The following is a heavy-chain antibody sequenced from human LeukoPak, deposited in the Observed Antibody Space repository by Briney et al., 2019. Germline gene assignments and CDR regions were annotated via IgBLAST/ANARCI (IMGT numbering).Heavy chain of an antibody. D-gene: IGHD4-17*01. J-gene: IGHJ4*02. CDR2: IYSGGST. Sequence: GGSLRLSCAAYGFTVSGNYMSWVRQAPGKGLEWVSVIYSGGSTYHADSVKGRFTISRDNSKNTLYLQMNSLRAEDTAVYYCATTVTTWGVFGYWGQGTLVTVSS. V-gene: IGHV3-53*01. CDR1: GFTVSGNY. CDR3: ATTVTTWGVFGY.